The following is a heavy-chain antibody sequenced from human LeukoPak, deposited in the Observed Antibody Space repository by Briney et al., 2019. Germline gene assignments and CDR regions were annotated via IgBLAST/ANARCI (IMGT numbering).Heavy chain of an antibody. D-gene: IGHD5-12*01. CDR2: INPSGGST. CDR1: GYTFTSYY. CDR3: ARGIEWLRYLEY. Sequence: GASVKVSCKASGYTFTSYYMHWVRQAPGQGLEWVGIINPSGGSTSYAQKFQGRVTMTRDTSTNTVCMELSSLRSEDTAVYYCARGIEWLRYLEYWGQGTLVTVSS. J-gene: IGHJ4*02. V-gene: IGHV1-46*01.